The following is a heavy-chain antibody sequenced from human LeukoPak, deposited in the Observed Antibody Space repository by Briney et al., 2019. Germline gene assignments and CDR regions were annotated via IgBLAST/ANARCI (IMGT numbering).Heavy chain of an antibody. Sequence: GASVKVSCKASGYTFTGYYMHWVRQAPGQGLEWMGWINPNSGGTNYAQKFQGRVTMTRDTSISTAYMELSRLRSDDTAVYYCARDLFVLPNYSSGWYLLGEYRKYYYGMDVWGQGTTVTVSS. D-gene: IGHD6-19*01. J-gene: IGHJ6*02. V-gene: IGHV1-2*02. CDR3: ARDLFVLPNYSSGWYLLGEYRKYYYGMDV. CDR1: GYTFTGYY. CDR2: INPNSGGT.